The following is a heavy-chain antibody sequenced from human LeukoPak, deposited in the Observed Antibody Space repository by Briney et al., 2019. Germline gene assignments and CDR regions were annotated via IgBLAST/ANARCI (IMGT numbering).Heavy chain of an antibody. CDR1: GYTFTSYG. Sequence: GASVNVSCKASGYTFTSYGISWVRQAPGQGHEWMGWISAYNGNTNYAQKLQGRVTMTTDTSTSTAYIELRSLRSDDTAVYYCAQQYSNLQINYWSQGTLVTVSS. CDR3: AQQYSNLQINY. V-gene: IGHV1-18*01. D-gene: IGHD4-11*01. CDR2: ISAYNGNT. J-gene: IGHJ4*02.